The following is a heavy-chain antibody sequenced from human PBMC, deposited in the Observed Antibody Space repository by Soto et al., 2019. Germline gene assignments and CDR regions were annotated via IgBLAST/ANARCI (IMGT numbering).Heavy chain of an antibody. Sequence: SETLSLTCTVSGSSINSSGYYWGWIRQPPGKGLEWIGSMFYGVSTYYNPSLKSRVTVSVDTSKNQFSLNLRSVTAADTAVYYCARLPSRHLVDYWGQGTLVTV. D-gene: IGHD3-3*02. CDR2: MFYGVST. V-gene: IGHV4-39*01. CDR1: GSSINSSGYY. J-gene: IGHJ4*02. CDR3: ARLPSRHLVDY.